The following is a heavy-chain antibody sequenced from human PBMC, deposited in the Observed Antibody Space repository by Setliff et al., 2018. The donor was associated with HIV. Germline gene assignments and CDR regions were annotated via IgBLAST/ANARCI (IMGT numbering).Heavy chain of an antibody. V-gene: IGHV4-61*09. CDR3: ARVEGATATLTD. D-gene: IGHD1-26*01. J-gene: IGHJ4*02. CDR1: GYSISSGSYY. CDR2: IYTNGYT. Sequence: SETLSLTCAVSGYSISSGSYYWTWIRQPAGKGPEWIGHIYTNGYTNYNPSLKSRVTISVDTSKSQSSLKLNSVTAADTAVYYCARVEGATATLTDWGQGTLVTVSS.